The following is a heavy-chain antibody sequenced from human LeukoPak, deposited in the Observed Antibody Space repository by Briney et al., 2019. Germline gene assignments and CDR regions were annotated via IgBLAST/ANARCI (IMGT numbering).Heavy chain of an antibody. V-gene: IGHV3-23*01. Sequence: GGSLRLSCAASGFTFSSYAMSWVRQVPGKGLEWVSAISGSGGSTYYADSVKGRFTISRDNSKNTLYLQMNSLRAEDTAVYYCAKVPLYGDYPNYWGQGTLVTVSS. CDR2: ISGSGGST. CDR1: GFTFSSYA. CDR3: AKVPLYGDYPNY. J-gene: IGHJ4*02. D-gene: IGHD4-17*01.